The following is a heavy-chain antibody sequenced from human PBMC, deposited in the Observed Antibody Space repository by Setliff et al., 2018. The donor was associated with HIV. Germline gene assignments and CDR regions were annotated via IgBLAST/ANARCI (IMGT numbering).Heavy chain of an antibody. CDR3: ARTPPSVTTFHLDRSYYFDY. J-gene: IGHJ4*02. Sequence: SETLSLTCAVYGGSFSGYYWSWIRQPPGKGLEWIGEINHSGSTNYNPSLKSRVTISVDTSKKQFSLKLSSVTAADTAVYYCARTPPSVTTFHLDRSYYFDYWGQGTLVTVSS. CDR1: GGSFSGYY. V-gene: IGHV4-34*01. D-gene: IGHD4-4*01. CDR2: INHSGST.